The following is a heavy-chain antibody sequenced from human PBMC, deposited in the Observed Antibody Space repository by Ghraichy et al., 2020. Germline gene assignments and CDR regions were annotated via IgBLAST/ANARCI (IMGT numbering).Heavy chain of an antibody. J-gene: IGHJ2*01. Sequence: GGSLRLSCEGSGFSFSDYSMIWVRLTQRKAQEWDSYITGISITIFYTDSVKGRFTISRDNAKNSLYLLMNSLRAEDTAVYYCARLPLPRRAAVGDWYFDLWGRGTLVTVSS. CDR3: ARLPLPRRAAVGDWYFDL. V-gene: IGHV3-48*01. D-gene: IGHD6-13*01. CDR1: GFSFSDYS. CDR2: ITGISITI.